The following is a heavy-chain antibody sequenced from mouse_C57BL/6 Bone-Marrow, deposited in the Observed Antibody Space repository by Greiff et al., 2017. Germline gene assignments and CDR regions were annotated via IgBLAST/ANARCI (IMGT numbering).Heavy chain of an antibody. D-gene: IGHD2-3*01. J-gene: IGHJ2*01. V-gene: IGHV5-6*01. Sequence: EVQRVESGGDLVKPGGSLKLSCAASGFTLSSYGMSWVRQTPDKRLEWVATISSGGSYTYYPDSVKGRFTISRDNAKNTLYLQMSSLKSEDTAMYYCARLIYDGYYDYFDYWGQGTTLTVSS. CDR3: ARLIYDGYYDYFDY. CDR1: GFTLSSYG. CDR2: ISSGGSYT.